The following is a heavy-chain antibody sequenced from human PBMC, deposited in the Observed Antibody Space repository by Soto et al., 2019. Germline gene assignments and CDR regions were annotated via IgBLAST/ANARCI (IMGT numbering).Heavy chain of an antibody. CDR1: GFTFGNSA. D-gene: IGHD3-9*01. CDR3: AKGGGAYGLLTHDY. V-gene: IGHV3-23*01. CDR2: VTGSATNI. Sequence: PGGSLRLSCAASGFTFGNSAMTWVRQAPGKGLEWVATVTGSATNIYYTDSVKGRFAISRDNSRDTLYLQMTRLTVEDTAVYYCAKGGGAYGLLTHDYWGQGTLVTVSS. J-gene: IGHJ4*02.